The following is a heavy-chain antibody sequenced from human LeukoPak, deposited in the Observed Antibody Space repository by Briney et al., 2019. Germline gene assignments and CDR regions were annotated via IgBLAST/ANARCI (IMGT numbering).Heavy chain of an antibody. J-gene: IGHJ4*02. V-gene: IGHV3-74*01. CDR2: INSDGSST. CDR1: GFTLSSYW. Sequence: GGSLRLSCAASGFTLSSYWMHWVRQGPGKGRVWVSRINSDGSSTSYADSVKGRFTISRDNAKNTLYLQMNSMRAEDTAVYYCARAGSGDYFDYWGQGTLVTVSS. D-gene: IGHD2-8*02. CDR3: ARAGSGDYFDY.